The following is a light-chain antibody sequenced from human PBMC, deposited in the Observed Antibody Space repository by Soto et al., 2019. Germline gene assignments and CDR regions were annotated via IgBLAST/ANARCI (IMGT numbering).Light chain of an antibody. V-gene: IGKV1-39*01. J-gene: IGKJ1*01. CDR3: QQSYTSSWT. CDR2: GTS. CDR1: QAIGNS. Sequence: DIQMTQSPSSLSASVGDSVTITCRTSQAIGNSLNWYQQKPGKAPNLLVYGTSTLQSGVPSRFSGSGSGTDFTLTISSLQREDFETYYCQQSYTSSWTLGQGTKVDIK.